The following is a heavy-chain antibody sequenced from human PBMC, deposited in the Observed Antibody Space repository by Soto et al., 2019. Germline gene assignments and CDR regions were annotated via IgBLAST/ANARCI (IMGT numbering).Heavy chain of an antibody. D-gene: IGHD6-19*01. CDR1: GYTFTSYY. Sequence: QVQLVQSGAEVKKPGASVKVSCKASGYTFTSYYMHWVRQAPGQGREWMGIINHSGGSTSYAQKFQCRVTMTRDTSTSTVYMELSSLRSEDTAVYYCARDSLQWLVVWGQGTTCTVSS. CDR3: ARDSLQWLVV. CDR2: INHSGGST. V-gene: IGHV1-46*01. J-gene: IGHJ6*02.